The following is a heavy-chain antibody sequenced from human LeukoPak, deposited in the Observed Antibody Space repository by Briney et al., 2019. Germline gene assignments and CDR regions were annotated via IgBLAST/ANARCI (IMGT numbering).Heavy chain of an antibody. V-gene: IGHV1-2*02. CDR1: GYTFSDYF. CDR2: ISPEGGDT. CDR3: ARNYGHNSKYFDF. Sequence: ASVKVSGKASGYTFSDYFMHWVRQAPGQGLEWMGWISPEGGDTHYAQRFQGRVTMTRDTTISTAYMELTSLSSDDTAVYYCARNYGHNSKYFDFWGQGTLVTVSS. D-gene: IGHD4-17*01. J-gene: IGHJ4*02.